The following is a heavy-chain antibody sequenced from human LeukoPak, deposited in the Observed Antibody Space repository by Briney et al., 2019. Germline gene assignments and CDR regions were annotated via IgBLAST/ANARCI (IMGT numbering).Heavy chain of an antibody. V-gene: IGHV4-59*11. CDR1: GDSFTSHY. CDR3: ARTSIFGNYYMDV. J-gene: IGHJ6*03. Sequence: SETLSLTCPLSGDSFTSHYWSWIRQPPGEGLEWIGYIHYSGSTNYNPSLKSRVTISVDTSKNQFSLNLRSVTAADTGVYYCARTSIFGNYYMDVWGRGTTVTVSS. CDR2: IHYSGST. D-gene: IGHD3-3*01.